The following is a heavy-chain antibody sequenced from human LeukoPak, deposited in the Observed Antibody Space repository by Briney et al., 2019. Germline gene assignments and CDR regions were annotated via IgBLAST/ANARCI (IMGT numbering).Heavy chain of an antibody. CDR1: GGSISSLTYY. Sequence: SETLSLTCTVSGGSISSLTYYWGWIRQPPGRGLEGIASIYYSGTTYYSPSLKSRVTISVNRSNNQFSLRLTSVTGADTAVYFCAGYSSGWSSGGGYWGQGTLVTVSS. CDR3: AGYSSGWSSGGGY. J-gene: IGHJ4*02. CDR2: IYYSGTT. V-gene: IGHV4-39*01. D-gene: IGHD6-19*01.